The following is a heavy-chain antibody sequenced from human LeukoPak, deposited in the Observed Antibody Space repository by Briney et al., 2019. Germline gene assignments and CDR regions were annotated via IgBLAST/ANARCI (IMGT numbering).Heavy chain of an antibody. CDR1: GGTFSSYA. CDR2: IIPIFGTA. D-gene: IGHD6-13*01. CDR3: ARDRDGELVLSAFDI. J-gene: IGHJ3*02. V-gene: IGHV1-69*05. Sequence: VKVSCKASGGTFSSYAISWVRQAPGQGLEWMGRIIPIFGTANYAQKFQGRVTIATDESTSTAYMELSSLRSEDTAVYYCARDRDGELVLSAFDIWGQGTMVTVSS.